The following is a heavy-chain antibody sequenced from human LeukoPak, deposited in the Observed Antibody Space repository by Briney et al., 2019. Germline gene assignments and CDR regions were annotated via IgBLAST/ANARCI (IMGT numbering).Heavy chain of an antibody. CDR2: ISYDGSNK. Sequence: SGGSLRLSCAASGFTFSSYAMHWVRQAPGKGLEWVAVISYDGSNKYYADSVKGRFTISRDNSKNTLYLQMNSLRAEDTAVYYCGMIVVVINYWGQGTLVTVSS. CDR1: GFTFSSYA. J-gene: IGHJ4*02. CDR3: GMIVVVINY. V-gene: IGHV3-30-3*01. D-gene: IGHD3-22*01.